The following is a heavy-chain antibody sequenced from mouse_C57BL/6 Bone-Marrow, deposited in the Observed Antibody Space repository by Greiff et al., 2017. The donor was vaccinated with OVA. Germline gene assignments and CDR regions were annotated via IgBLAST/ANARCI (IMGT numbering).Heavy chain of an antibody. CDR2: IHPSASDT. D-gene: IGHD2-3*01. Sequence: QVQLQQPGAELVKPGASVKVSCKASGYTFTSYWMHWVKQRPGQGLEWIGRIHPSASDTNYNQKFKGKATLTVDKSSSTAYMQLSSLTSEDSAVYYCAIWGWLLQDWYFDVWGTGTTVTVSS. CDR1: GYTFTSYW. CDR3: AIWGWLLQDWYFDV. J-gene: IGHJ1*03. V-gene: IGHV1-74*01.